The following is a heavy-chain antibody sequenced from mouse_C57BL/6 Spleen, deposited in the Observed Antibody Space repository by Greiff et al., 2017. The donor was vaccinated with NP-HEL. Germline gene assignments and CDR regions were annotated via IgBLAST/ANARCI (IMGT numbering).Heavy chain of an antibody. CDR1: GFTFSDFY. V-gene: IGHV7-1*01. J-gene: IGHJ2*01. CDR2: SRNKANDYTT. CDR3: ARDAPYGYGFDY. D-gene: IGHD2-2*01. Sequence: EVQLVESGGGLVQSGRSLRLSCATSGFTFSDFYMEWVRQAPGKGLEWIAASRNKANDYTTEYSASVKGRFIVSRDTSQSILYLQMNALRAEDTAIYYCARDAPYGYGFDYWGQGTTLTVSS.